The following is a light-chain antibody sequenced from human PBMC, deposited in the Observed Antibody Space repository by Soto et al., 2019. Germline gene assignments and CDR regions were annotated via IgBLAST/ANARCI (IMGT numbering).Light chain of an antibody. CDR3: QQYNNWLVT. V-gene: IGKV3-15*01. J-gene: IGKJ4*01. CDR1: QSVSSN. Sequence: TLSVSPGERATLSCRASQSVSSNLAWYQQKPGQAPRLLIYGASTRATGIPARFSGSGSGTEFTLTISSLQSEDFAVYYCQQYNNWLVTFGGGTKVDIK. CDR2: GAS.